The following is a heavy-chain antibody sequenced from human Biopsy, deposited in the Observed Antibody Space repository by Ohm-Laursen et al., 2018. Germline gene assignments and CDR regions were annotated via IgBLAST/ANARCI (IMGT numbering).Heavy chain of an antibody. CDR2: IFYRGST. Sequence: SETLSLTCTVSGGSISNNNYYWGWIRQPPGKGLEWIVSIFYRGSTHYKPSLKSRVNISVDTSKNQFSLKLNSVTAADTAVYYCVRDYDTSGYYYVSWGQGTLVTVSS. D-gene: IGHD3-22*01. CDR3: VRDYDTSGYYYVS. V-gene: IGHV4-39*01. J-gene: IGHJ5*02. CDR1: GGSISNNNYY.